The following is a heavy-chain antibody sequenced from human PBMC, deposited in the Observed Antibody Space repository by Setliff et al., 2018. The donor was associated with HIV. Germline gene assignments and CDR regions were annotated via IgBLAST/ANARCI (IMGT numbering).Heavy chain of an antibody. V-gene: IGHV5-51*01. CDR1: GSNFATYW. Sequence: LKISCKTSGSNFATYWVGWVRQMPGKGLEWLGILYFGDSDPKYNPSFEGQVTTSADKSIKTAFLQWRSLETSDTAIYYCARGRGGYFGGGRYYNLPYFDSWGQGTLVTVSS. J-gene: IGHJ4*02. CDR2: LYFGDSDP. D-gene: IGHD2-15*01. CDR3: ARGRGGYFGGGRYYNLPYFDS.